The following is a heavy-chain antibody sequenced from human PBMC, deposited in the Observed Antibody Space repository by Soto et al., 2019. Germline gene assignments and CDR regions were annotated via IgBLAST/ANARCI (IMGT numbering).Heavy chain of an antibody. CDR1: GFTFSSYS. CDR3: GGYSGDGIWS. D-gene: IGHD1-26*01. Sequence: EVQLVESGGGLVQPGGSLRLSCAASGFTFSSYSMHWVRQAPGKGLEYVSAISSNGGTTSYANSVKGRFTISRDNSKNMLSLQMGSVRAEDMAGYYCGGYSGDGIWSWGQGTLGTVSS. CDR2: ISSNGGTT. J-gene: IGHJ5*02. V-gene: IGHV3-64*01.